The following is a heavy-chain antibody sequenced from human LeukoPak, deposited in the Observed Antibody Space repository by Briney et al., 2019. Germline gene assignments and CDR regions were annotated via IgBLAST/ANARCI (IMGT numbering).Heavy chain of an antibody. CDR3: ARFGSSDYYFDS. J-gene: IGHJ4*02. Sequence: PGGSLRLSCSASGFTFNSYEMNWVRLAPGKGLEWVSYISGSGSIKYYADSVKGRFTISRDNAKNSLYLQMNSLRAEDTAVYYCARFGSSDYYFDSWGQGTLVTVSS. V-gene: IGHV3-48*03. CDR2: ISGSGSIK. D-gene: IGHD2-15*01. CDR1: GFTFNSYE.